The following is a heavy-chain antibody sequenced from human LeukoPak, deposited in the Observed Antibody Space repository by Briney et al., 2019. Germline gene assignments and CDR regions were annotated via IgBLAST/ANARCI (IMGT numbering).Heavy chain of an antibody. J-gene: IGHJ4*02. Sequence: AETLSLTRTVSGGSITSGSYYWGWIPQPPGKGLQWIGSFYYSGSTYYNPSLKSRVTIYVDTSKNQFSLKLSSVTAADTAVYYCARDTYYYDSSGYSNFDYWGQGTLVTVSS. V-gene: IGHV4-39*02. CDR1: GGSITSGSYY. D-gene: IGHD3-22*01. CDR2: FYYSGST. CDR3: ARDTYYYDSSGYSNFDY.